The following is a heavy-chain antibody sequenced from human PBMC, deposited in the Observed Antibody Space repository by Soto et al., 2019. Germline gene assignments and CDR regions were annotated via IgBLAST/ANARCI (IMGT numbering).Heavy chain of an antibody. J-gene: IGHJ3*02. CDR3: AHIMITYGGVIGLDAFDI. CDR2: IYWDNDK. V-gene: IGHV2-5*02. CDR1: GFSLDTRTAG. Sequence: QITLKESGPTLVEPTQTLTLTCTFSGFSLDTRTAGVGWIRQPPGKALEWVAIIYWDNDKRYSPSLRSRLAIDKDTSKHQVVLTMTALDPVDTGTYYCAHIMITYGGVIGLDAFDIWGQGTMVTVSS. D-gene: IGHD3-16*02.